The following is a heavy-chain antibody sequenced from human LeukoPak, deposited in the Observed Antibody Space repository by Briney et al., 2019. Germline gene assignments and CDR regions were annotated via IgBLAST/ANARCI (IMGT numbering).Heavy chain of an antibody. D-gene: IGHD5-18*01. V-gene: IGHV3-30*02. J-gene: IGHJ6*03. Sequence: GGSLRLSCAASGFTFSSYGMHWVRQAPGKGLEWVAFIRYDGSNKYYADSVKGRFTISRDNSKNTLYLQMNSLRAEDTAAYYCAKGPGYSYGYATFYYYMDVWGKGTTVTVSS. CDR2: IRYDGSNK. CDR3: AKGPGYSYGYATFYYYMDV. CDR1: GFTFSSYG.